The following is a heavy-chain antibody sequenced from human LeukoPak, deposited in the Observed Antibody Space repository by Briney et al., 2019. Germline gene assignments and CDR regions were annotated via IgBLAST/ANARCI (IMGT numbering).Heavy chain of an antibody. Sequence: PGGSLRLSCAASGFTFSDYSMSWLRQAPGKGLEWVSYISSSGSTIYYADSAKGRFTISRDNAKNSLYLQMNSLRAEDTAVYFCARRSSSSRRDFDYWGQGTLVTVSS. D-gene: IGHD6-6*01. CDR3: ARRSSSSRRDFDY. V-gene: IGHV3-11*04. J-gene: IGHJ4*02. CDR2: ISSSGSTI. CDR1: GFTFSDYS.